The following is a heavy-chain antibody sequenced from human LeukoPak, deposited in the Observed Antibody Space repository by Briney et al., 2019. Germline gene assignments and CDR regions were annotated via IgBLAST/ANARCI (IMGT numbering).Heavy chain of an antibody. V-gene: IGHV1-24*01. CDR3: ATGSGWSPGGNWFDP. J-gene: IGHJ5*02. CDR2: FDPEDGET. CDR1: GYTLTELS. D-gene: IGHD6-19*01. Sequence: ASVKVSCTVSGYTLTELSMHWVRQAPGKGLEWMGGFDPEDGETIYAQKFQGRVTMTEDTSTDTAYMELSSLRSEGTAVYYCATGSGWSPGGNWFDPWGQGTLVTVSS.